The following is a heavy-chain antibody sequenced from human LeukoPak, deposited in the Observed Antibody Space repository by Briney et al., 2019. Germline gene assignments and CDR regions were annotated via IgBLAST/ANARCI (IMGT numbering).Heavy chain of an antibody. CDR3: ARMSHYCSGGSRSSYPLYNWFDP. J-gene: IGHJ5*02. Sequence: GASVKVSCKASGYTFTSYDINWVRQATGQGLEWMGWMNPNSGNTGYAQKFQGRVTMTRNTSISTAYMELSSLRSEDTAVYYCARMSHYCSGGSRSSYPLYNWFDPWGQGTLVTVSS. CDR1: GYTFTSYD. CDR2: MNPNSGNT. D-gene: IGHD2-15*01. V-gene: IGHV1-8*01.